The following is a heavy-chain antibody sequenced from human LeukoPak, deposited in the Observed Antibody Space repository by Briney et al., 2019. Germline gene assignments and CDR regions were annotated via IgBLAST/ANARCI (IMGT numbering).Heavy chain of an antibody. J-gene: IGHJ4*02. V-gene: IGHV3-7*01. D-gene: IGHD3-22*01. CDR2: IKQDGSEK. CDR1: GFTFNNYW. CDR3: ARDDSDYDSSFFDY. Sequence: GGSLGLSCAASGFTFNNYWMSWVRQAPGKGLEWVANIKQDGSEKYYVDSVKSRFTVSRDNAKNSLFLQMNSLRAEDTAVYYCARDDSDYDSSFFDYWGQGTLVTVSS.